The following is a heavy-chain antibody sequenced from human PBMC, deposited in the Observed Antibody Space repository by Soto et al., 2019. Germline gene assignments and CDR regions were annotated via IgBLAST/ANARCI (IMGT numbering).Heavy chain of an antibody. J-gene: IGHJ4*02. CDR3: ARDIDIVVVAATRVGY. V-gene: IGHV3-21*01. D-gene: IGHD2-15*01. CDR2: SSSSSSYI. CDR1: GFTFSSYS. Sequence: PGGSLRLSCAASGFTFSSYSMNWVRQAPGKGLEWVSASSSSSSYIYYAESVKGRFTISRDNAKNSLYLQMNSMRAEDTAVYYCARDIDIVVVAATRVGYWGQGTLVTVSS.